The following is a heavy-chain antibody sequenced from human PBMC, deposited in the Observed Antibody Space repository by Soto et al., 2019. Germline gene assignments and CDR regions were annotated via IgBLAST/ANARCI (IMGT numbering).Heavy chain of an antibody. CDR3: ARELTGWYLDY. Sequence: AVRGYSADPGCSLSSNAMSWVRQAPGKGLEWVALISYDGNNKYYADTVKGRFTISRDNSKNTLYLQTNNLRAEDTAVYYCARELTGWYLDYWGQGTMLTVYS. J-gene: IGHJ4*02. CDR2: ISYDGNNK. V-gene: IGHV3-30*03. CDR1: GCSLSSNA. D-gene: IGHD3-9*01.